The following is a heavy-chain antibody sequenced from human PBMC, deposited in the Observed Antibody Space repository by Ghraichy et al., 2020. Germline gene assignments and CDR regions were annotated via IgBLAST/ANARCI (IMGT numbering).Heavy chain of an antibody. J-gene: IGHJ6*02. CDR3: ASGLGYFSSTSCYMPYYYYGLDV. V-gene: IGHV4-39*01. Sequence: SQTLSLTCTVSGGSISTNSYYWGWIRQSPGKGLEWIGSIYYTGRTYFNPSLGSRITMSVDTSTNQFSLNLSPVTAADTAVYYCASGLGYFSSTSCYMPYYYYGLDVGGRGTTVTVSS. CDR2: IYYTGRT. CDR1: GGSISTNSYY. D-gene: IGHD2-2*02.